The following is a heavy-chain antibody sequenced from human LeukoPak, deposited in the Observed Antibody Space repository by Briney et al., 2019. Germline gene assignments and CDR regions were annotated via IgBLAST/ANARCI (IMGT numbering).Heavy chain of an antibody. CDR2: ISYDGGNK. Sequence: GRSLRLSCAASGFTFSSFSMHWVRQAPGKGLEWVAVISYDGGNKYFADSVKGRFTISRDNSKNTVYLQMNSLRAGGTAVYYCARGLYEYWGQGTLVIVSS. V-gene: IGHV3-30-3*01. CDR1: GFTFSSFS. J-gene: IGHJ4*02. CDR3: ARGLYEY. D-gene: IGHD5/OR15-5a*01.